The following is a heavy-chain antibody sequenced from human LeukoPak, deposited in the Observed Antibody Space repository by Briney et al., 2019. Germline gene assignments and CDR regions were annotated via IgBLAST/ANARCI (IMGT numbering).Heavy chain of an antibody. CDR2: ISSSGSTI. CDR1: GFTFSDYY. V-gene: IGHV3-11*04. J-gene: IGHJ4*02. CDR3: ARASDTYYYDSSGPPVSY. D-gene: IGHD3-22*01. Sequence: GGSLRLSCAAPGFTFSDYYMSWIRQAPGKGLEWVSYISSSGSTIYYADSVKGRFTISRDNAKNSLYLQMNSLRAEDTAVYYCARASDTYYYDSSGPPVSYWGQGTLVTVSS.